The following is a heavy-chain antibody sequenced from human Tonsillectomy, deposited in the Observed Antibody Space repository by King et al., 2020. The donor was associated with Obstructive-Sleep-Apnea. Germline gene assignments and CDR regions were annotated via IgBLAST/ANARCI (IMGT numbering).Heavy chain of an antibody. CDR2: INHSGST. CDR1: GGSFSGYY. CDR3: ARGEYATYDPTLNYFDY. Sequence: VQLQQWGAGLLKPSETLSLTCAVYGGSFSGYYWSWIRQPPGKGLEWIGEINHSGSTNYNPSLKSRVTISVDTSKNQFSLKLSSVTAADTAVYYCARGEYATYDPTLNYFDYWGQGTLVTVSS. D-gene: IGHD2-8*01. V-gene: IGHV4-34*01. J-gene: IGHJ4*02.